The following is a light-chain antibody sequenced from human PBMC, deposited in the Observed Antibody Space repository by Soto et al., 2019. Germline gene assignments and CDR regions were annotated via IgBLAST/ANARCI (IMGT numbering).Light chain of an antibody. V-gene: IGKV1-12*01. CDR3: QQANSFPYT. CDR1: QDISSW. CDR2: AAS. Sequence: DIQMTQSPSSVSASVGDRVTITCRASQDISSWLAWYQPKPGKAPKLLIYAASSLQSGVPSRFSGSGSGTDFTLTISSLEPEDFATYYGQQANSFPYTFGQGTKLDI. J-gene: IGKJ2*01.